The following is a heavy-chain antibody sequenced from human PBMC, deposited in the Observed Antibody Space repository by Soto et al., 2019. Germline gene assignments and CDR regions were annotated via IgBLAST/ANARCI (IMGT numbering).Heavy chain of an antibody. CDR2: INSDGSST. D-gene: IGHD6-19*01. Sequence: EVQLVESGGGLVQPGGSLRLSCAASGFTFSSYWMHWVRQAPGKGLVWVSRINSDGSSTTYADSVKGRFTISRDNAKNTLHLQMHSLRAEDTAAYYCGAAVAGTRTRPTGFDPWGLGSLVTVSS. CDR3: GAAVAGTRTRPTGFDP. V-gene: IGHV3-74*01. J-gene: IGHJ5*02. CDR1: GFTFSSYW.